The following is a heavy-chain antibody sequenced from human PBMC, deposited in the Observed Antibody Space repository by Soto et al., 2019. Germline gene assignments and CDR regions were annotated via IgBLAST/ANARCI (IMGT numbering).Heavy chain of an antibody. Sequence: GESLKISCKGSGYSFTSYWIGWVRQMPGKGLEWIEIIYPGDSDTRYSPSFQGQVTISADKSISTAYLQWSSLKASDTAMFYCARSRRCAFFSGWYSPSGYYHYRIDFWGQGTKDTVP. J-gene: IGHJ6*02. V-gene: IGHV5-51*01. CDR3: ARSRRCAFFSGWYSPSGYYHYRIDF. CDR2: IYPGDSDT. CDR1: GYSFTSYW. D-gene: IGHD6-19*01.